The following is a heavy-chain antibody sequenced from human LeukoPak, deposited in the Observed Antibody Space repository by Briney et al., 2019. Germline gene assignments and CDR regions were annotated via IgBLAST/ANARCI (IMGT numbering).Heavy chain of an antibody. Sequence: ASVKVSCKASGYTFTGHYMHWVREAPRQGLEWMGWINPNNGGTNYAQKFQGRVTMTRDTSISTAYMELSRLRSDDTAVYYCARGYALYSGRYIDFDYWGPGTLVTVSS. V-gene: IGHV1-2*02. D-gene: IGHD1-26*01. J-gene: IGHJ4*02. CDR3: ARGYALYSGRYIDFDY. CDR2: INPNNGGT. CDR1: GYTFTGHY.